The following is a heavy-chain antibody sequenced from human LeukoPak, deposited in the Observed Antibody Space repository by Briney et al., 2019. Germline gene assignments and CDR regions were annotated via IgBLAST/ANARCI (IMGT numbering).Heavy chain of an antibody. J-gene: IGHJ4*02. Sequence: GPSVKVSCKASGGTFGSYAISWVRQAPGQGLEWMGRIIPIFGTANYAQKFQGRVTITTDESTNTAYMELSSLRSEDTAVYYCARDSRVRGVTFDYWGQGTLVTVSS. CDR3: ARDSRVRGVTFDY. V-gene: IGHV1-69*05. CDR2: IIPIFGTA. D-gene: IGHD3-10*01. CDR1: GGTFGSYA.